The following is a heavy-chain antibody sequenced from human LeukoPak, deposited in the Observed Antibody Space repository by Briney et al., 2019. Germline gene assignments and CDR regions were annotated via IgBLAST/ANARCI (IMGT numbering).Heavy chain of an antibody. Sequence: SETLSLTCSVSGGSISSYYCGWIRQPAGKGLEWIGRFYISGSTNYNPSLKSRVTMSADTSKNQFSLKLTSVTAADTAVYYCARHGYRVTSAFDYWGQGTLVTVSA. D-gene: IGHD3-22*01. V-gene: IGHV4-4*07. J-gene: IGHJ4*02. CDR2: FYISGST. CDR1: GGSISSYY. CDR3: ARHGYRVTSAFDY.